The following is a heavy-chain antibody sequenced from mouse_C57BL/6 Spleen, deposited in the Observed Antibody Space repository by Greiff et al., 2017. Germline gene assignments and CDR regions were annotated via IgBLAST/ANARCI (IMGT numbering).Heavy chain of an antibody. CDR3: AGSITTVVARDFDV. CDR1: GFTFSSYG. V-gene: IGHV5-6*01. D-gene: IGHD1-1*01. CDR2: ISSGGSYT. Sequence: EVHLVESGGDLVKPGGSLKLSCAASGFTFSSYGMSWVRQTPDKRLGWVATISSGGSYTYYPDSVKGRFTISRDNAKNTLYLQMSSLKSEDTAMYYCAGSITTVVARDFDVWGTGTTVTVSS. J-gene: IGHJ1*03.